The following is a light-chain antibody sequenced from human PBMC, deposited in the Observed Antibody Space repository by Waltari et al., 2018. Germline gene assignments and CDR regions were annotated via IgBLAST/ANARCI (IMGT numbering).Light chain of an antibody. CDR3: QQHNSHPPT. CDR2: KSS. V-gene: IGKV1-9*01. CDR1: QDISSY. J-gene: IGKJ1*01. Sequence: DIQMTQSPSSLSASVGDRVTITCRASQDISSYLAWYQQKPGKAPKLLIYKSSTLQSGVPSRFSGSGSGTGFTLTISSLQPEDFATYYCQQHNSHPPTFGQGTKVEIK.